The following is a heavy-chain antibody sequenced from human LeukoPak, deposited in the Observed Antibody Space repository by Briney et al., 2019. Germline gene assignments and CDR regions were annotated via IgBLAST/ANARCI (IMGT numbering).Heavy chain of an antibody. J-gene: IGHJ3*02. CDR1: GGSISSYY. Sequence: SEILSLTCTVSGGSISSYYWSWIRQPPGKGLEWIGYIYYSGSTNYNPSLKSRVTISVDTSKNQFSLKLSSVTAADTAVYYCARHDILTGSDAFDIWGQGTMVTVSS. CDR3: ARHDILTGSDAFDI. CDR2: IYYSGST. V-gene: IGHV4-59*08. D-gene: IGHD3-9*01.